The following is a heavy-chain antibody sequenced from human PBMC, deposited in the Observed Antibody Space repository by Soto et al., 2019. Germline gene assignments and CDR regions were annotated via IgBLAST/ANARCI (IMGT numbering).Heavy chain of an antibody. CDR1: GGSLSGYY. CDR2: ISHRGGT. CDR3: AREWPGSRGYFDY. J-gene: IGHJ4*02. D-gene: IGHD3-10*01. Sequence: QVQLQQWGAGLLKPLETLSLTCAVYGGSLSGYYWSWIRQPPGKGLEWIGEISHRGGTNYNPSLKSRVNISVDTSKNQFSLKLSSVTAADTAVYYCAREWPGSRGYFDYWGQGTLVTVSS. V-gene: IGHV4-34*02.